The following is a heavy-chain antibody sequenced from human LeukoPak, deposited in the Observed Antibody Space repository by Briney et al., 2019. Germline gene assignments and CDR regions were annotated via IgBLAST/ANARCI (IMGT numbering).Heavy chain of an antibody. J-gene: IGHJ4*01. V-gene: IGHV3-30-3*01. Sequence: GGSLRLSCAASGFTFTSHSMHWVRQAPGTRLEWVAVISYDGDNTYYADSVKGRFTISRDNSKNTLYLEMNTLRLEDTALYYCASSYCGGTLCYDHYWGHGTLVTVSS. D-gene: IGHD2-21*01. CDR2: ISYDGDNT. CDR1: GFTFTSHS. CDR3: ASSYCGGTLCYDHY.